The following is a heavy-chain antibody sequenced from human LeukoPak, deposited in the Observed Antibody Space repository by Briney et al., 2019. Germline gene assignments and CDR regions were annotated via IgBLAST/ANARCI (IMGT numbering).Heavy chain of an antibody. Sequence: GGSLRLSCAASGFTFSSYGMHWVRQAPGKGLEWVAFIRYDGSNKYYADSVKGRFTISRDNSKNTLYLQMNSLRAEDTAVYYCAKGQIGYCSGGSCYRAPHFDYWGQGTLVTVSS. CDR2: IRYDGSNK. V-gene: IGHV3-30*02. D-gene: IGHD2-15*01. CDR3: AKGQIGYCSGGSCYRAPHFDY. J-gene: IGHJ4*02. CDR1: GFTFSSYG.